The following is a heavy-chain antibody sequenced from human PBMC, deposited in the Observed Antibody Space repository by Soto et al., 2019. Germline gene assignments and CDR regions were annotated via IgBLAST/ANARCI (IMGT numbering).Heavy chain of an antibody. V-gene: IGHV3-23*01. D-gene: IGHD3-22*01. J-gene: IGHJ3*02. Sequence: EVQLLESGGGMVEPRGSLKLSCVDSGFSFGTYVMNWVRQAPGKGLEWVSGVSGSGGRVYSADSVKGRFTISRDNSRNTLYLQMNSLRAEDTAIYYCAMTRLYDTGTNDYRRDAFDIWGQGTQVTVSS. CDR2: VSGSGGRV. CDR3: AMTRLYDTGTNDYRRDAFDI. CDR1: GFSFGTYV.